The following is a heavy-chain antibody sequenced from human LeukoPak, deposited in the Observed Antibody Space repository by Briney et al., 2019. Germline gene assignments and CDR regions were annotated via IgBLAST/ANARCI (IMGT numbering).Heavy chain of an antibody. Sequence: ASVKVSCKASGGTFSSYAISWVRQAPGQGLEWMGGIIPIFGTANYAQKFQGRVTITADESTSTAYMELRSLRSEDTAVYYCARARSPYYYDSSGYYNFDYWGQGTLVTVSS. CDR3: ARARSPYYYDSSGYYNFDY. D-gene: IGHD3-22*01. CDR1: GGTFSSYA. J-gene: IGHJ4*02. V-gene: IGHV1-69*13. CDR2: IIPIFGTA.